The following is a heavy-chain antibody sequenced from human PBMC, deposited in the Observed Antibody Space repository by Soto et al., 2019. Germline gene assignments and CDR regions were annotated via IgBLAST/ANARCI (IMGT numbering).Heavy chain of an antibody. CDR1: GYSFTSYW. V-gene: IGHV5-51*01. D-gene: IGHD1-7*01. CDR3: ARHSLYNWNYRGMDV. Sequence: PGESLKISCKGSGYSFTSYWIGWVRQMPGKGLEWMGIIYPGDSDTRYSPSFQGQVTISADKPISTAYLQWSSLKASDTAMYYCARHSLYNWNYRGMDVWGQGTTVTVSS. J-gene: IGHJ6*02. CDR2: IYPGDSDT.